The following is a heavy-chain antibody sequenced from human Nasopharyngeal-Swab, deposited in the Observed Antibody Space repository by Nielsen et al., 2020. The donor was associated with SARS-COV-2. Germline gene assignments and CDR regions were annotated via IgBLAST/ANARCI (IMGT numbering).Heavy chain of an antibody. CDR3: TTEYRQLERLGDY. V-gene: IGHV3-15*01. D-gene: IGHD1-1*01. Sequence: VRQAPGKGLEWVGRIKSKTDGGTTDYAAPVKGRFTISRDDSKNTLYLQMNSPKTEDTAVYYCTTEYRQLERLGDYWGQGTLVTVSS. J-gene: IGHJ4*02. CDR2: IKSKTDGGTT.